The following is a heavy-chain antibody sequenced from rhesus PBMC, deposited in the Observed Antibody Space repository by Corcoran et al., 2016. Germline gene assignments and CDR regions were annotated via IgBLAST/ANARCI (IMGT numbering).Heavy chain of an antibody. D-gene: IGHD3-16*01. J-gene: IGHJ4*01. CDR1: GGSISSNY. V-gene: IGHV4-173*01. CDR3: ARDLQSGSYYAPFVF. CDR2: ISGSGGST. Sequence: QLQLQESGSGLVKPSESLSLTCAVPGGSISSNYWSWIRPPPEKGREWIGRISGSGGSTDCNPPPKSRGSISTATSKDQFSLTLSSVTAADTAVYYCARDLQSGSYYAPFVFWGQGVLVTVSS.